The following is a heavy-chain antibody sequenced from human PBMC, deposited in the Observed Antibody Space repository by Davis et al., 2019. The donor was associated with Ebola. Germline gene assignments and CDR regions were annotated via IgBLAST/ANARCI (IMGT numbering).Heavy chain of an antibody. CDR3: ARDAFSLSRYDTEDH. CDR1: GFTVSGNS. D-gene: IGHD3-9*01. CDR2: ISGTGTST. Sequence: GESLKISCAASGFTVSGNSMSWVRQAPGKGLEWVSYISGTGTSTFYADSVKGRFTISRDNARDSLYLQMDSLRVEDTAIYYCARDAFSLSRYDTEDHWGQGTLVTVSS. V-gene: IGHV3-11*04. J-gene: IGHJ4*02.